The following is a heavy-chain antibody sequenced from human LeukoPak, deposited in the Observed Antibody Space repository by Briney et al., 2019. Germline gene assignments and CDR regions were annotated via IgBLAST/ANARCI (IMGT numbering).Heavy chain of an antibody. CDR3: ARDRDRDTAMVV. V-gene: IGHV3-66*01. CDR2: IYSGGST. Sequence: GGSLRLSCAASGFTVSSNYMSWVRQAPGKGLEWVSVIYSGGSTYYADSVKGRFTISRDNSKNTLYLQMNSLRAEDTAVYYCARDRDRDTAMVVWGQGTLVTVSS. CDR1: GFTVSSNY. D-gene: IGHD5-18*01. J-gene: IGHJ4*02.